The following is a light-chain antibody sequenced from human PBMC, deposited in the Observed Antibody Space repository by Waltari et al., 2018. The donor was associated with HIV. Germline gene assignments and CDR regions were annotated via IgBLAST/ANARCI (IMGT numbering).Light chain of an antibody. CDR2: DIN. CDR3: ASNRLDYTLI. J-gene: IGLJ2*01. V-gene: IGLV2-14*03. Sequence: QSALTQPASVSGFLGQSINLSCPVFSTESLFYQYVSWYQQYPGKIPRLIIFDINNRPSGVSDHFSGSRSGNSASLTFSGLQSGDEAHYYCASNRLDYTLIFGGGTKLTVL. CDR1: STESLFYQY.